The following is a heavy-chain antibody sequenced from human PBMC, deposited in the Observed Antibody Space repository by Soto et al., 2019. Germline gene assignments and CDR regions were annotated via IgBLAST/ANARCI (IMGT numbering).Heavy chain of an antibody. Sequence: PGGSLRLSCTASGFTFGDYAMSWFRQAPGKGLEWVGFIRSKAYGGTTEYAASVKGRFTISRDDSKSIAYLQMNSLKTEDTAVYYCTRTYDYIWGSYRGSDYWGQGTLVTVSS. CDR3: TRTYDYIWGSYRGSDY. J-gene: IGHJ4*02. CDR1: GFTFGDYA. V-gene: IGHV3-49*03. D-gene: IGHD3-16*02. CDR2: IRSKAYGGTT.